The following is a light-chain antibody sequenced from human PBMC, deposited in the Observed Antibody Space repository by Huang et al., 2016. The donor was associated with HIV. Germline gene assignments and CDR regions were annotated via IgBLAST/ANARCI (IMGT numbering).Light chain of an antibody. CDR1: QGISNS. Sequence: DIQMTQSPSSLSASVGDRVTITCRASQGISNSLAWYQQKPGKAPKFLLDAASRLESGGPSRFSGSGSGTDYTLTISSLQPEDFATYYCQQYYSTPITFGQGTRLEIK. J-gene: IGKJ5*01. CDR3: QQYYSTPIT. CDR2: AAS. V-gene: IGKV1-NL1*01.